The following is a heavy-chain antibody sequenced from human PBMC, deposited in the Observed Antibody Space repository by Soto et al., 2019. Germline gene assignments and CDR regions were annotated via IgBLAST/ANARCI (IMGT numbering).Heavy chain of an antibody. Sequence: ASVKVSCKASGYTFTSYYMHWVRQAPGQGLEWMGIINPSAGSTSYAQKFQGRVTMTRDTSTSTVYMELSSLKTEDTAVYYCTRDGVVVVTAIIYWGQATLVTVSS. CDR3: TRDGVVVVTAIIY. D-gene: IGHD2-21*02. J-gene: IGHJ4*02. CDR2: INPSAGST. CDR1: GYTFTSYY. V-gene: IGHV1-46*03.